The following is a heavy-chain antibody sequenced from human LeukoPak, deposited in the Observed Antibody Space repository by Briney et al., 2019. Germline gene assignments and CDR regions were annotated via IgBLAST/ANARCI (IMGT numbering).Heavy chain of an antibody. CDR3: AKDIGDGYCSSTSCFFDY. Sequence: PGRSLRLSCAASGFTFDDYAMHWVRQAPGKGLEWASGISWNSGSIGYADSVKGRFTISRDNAKNSLYLQMNSLRAEDTALYYCAKDIGDGYCSSTSCFFDYWGQGTLVTVSS. V-gene: IGHV3-9*01. J-gene: IGHJ4*02. D-gene: IGHD2-2*01. CDR1: GFTFDDYA. CDR2: ISWNSGSI.